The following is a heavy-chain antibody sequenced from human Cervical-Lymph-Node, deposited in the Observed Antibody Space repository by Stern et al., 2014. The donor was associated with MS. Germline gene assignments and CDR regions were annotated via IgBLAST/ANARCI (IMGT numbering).Heavy chain of an antibody. Sequence: QVQLVESGGGVVQPGRSLRLSCAASGFSFNRYGMHWVRQAPGKGLEWVAVISHDGNNKYYADSVKGRFTISRDNSKNTLYLQMNSLRAEDTAVYFCAKDRWEWELPYYLDYWGQGTLVTVSS. CDR2: ISHDGNNK. J-gene: IGHJ4*02. D-gene: IGHD1-26*01. CDR3: AKDRWEWELPYYLDY. V-gene: IGHV3-30*18. CDR1: GFSFNRYG.